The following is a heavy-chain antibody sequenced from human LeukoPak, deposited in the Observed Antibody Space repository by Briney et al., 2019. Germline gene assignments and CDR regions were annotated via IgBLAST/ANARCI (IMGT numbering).Heavy chain of an antibody. CDR2: INHSGST. Sequence: PSETLSLTCAVYGGSFSGYYWSWIRQPPGKGLEWIGEINHSGSTNYNPSLKSRVTISVDTSKNQFSLKLSSVTGADTAVYYCASTGSYSGRFDYWGQGTLVTVSS. V-gene: IGHV4-34*01. D-gene: IGHD3-10*01. J-gene: IGHJ4*02. CDR1: GGSFSGYY. CDR3: ASTGSYSGRFDY.